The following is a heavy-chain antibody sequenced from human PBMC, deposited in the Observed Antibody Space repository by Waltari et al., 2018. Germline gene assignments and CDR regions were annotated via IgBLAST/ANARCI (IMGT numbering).Heavy chain of an antibody. J-gene: IGHJ5*02. V-gene: IGHV4-38-2*02. CDR1: GDSIRNGYY. CDR2: IYHSDTE. D-gene: IGHD6-25*01. CDR3: ARDRTRRLDP. Sequence: QVQLQESGPGLVKPSETLSLTCSLSGDSIRNGYYWAWIRQPPGKGLEYIGNIYHSDTEDYNPSLQSRVTMSVDTSKNQFSLKLRSVTAADTAIYYCARDRTRRLDPWGQGILVTVSS.